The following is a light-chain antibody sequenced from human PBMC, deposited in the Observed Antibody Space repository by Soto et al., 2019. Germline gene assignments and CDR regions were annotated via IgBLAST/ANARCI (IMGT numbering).Light chain of an antibody. Sequence: EIVLTQSPGTLSLSPGERATLSCRASQSVSSNYLAWYQQKPGQAPKVLIYRASIRATGIPDRFTGSGSGTDFTLTISRLEPEDFAVYYCQQRSNWPPSITFGQGTRLEIK. CDR2: RAS. CDR1: QSVSSNY. V-gene: IGKV3D-20*02. CDR3: QQRSNWPPSIT. J-gene: IGKJ5*01.